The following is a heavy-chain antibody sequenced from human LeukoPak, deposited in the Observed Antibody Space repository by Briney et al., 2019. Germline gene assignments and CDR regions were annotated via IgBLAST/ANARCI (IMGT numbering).Heavy chain of an antibody. Sequence: GGSLRLSCAASGFTFSSYVMHWVRQAPGKGLEWVAVISYDGSNKYYADSVKGRFTISRDNSKNTLYLQMNSLRAEDTAVYYCARGSRNHVDYSGYYSYWGQGTLLTVSS. CDR2: ISYDGSNK. CDR1: GFTFSSYV. CDR3: ARGSRNHVDYSGYYSY. J-gene: IGHJ4*02. V-gene: IGHV3-30*04. D-gene: IGHD3-22*01.